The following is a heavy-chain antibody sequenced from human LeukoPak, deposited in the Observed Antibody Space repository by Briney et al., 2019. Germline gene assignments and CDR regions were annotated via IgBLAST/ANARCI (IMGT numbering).Heavy chain of an antibody. J-gene: IGHJ5*02. V-gene: IGHV4-4*02. Sequence: PSETLSLTCAVSGASVSGKSWWTWIRQPPGEGLEWIGEISESEYTNYNPSLKSRVTISVGRSNNQLSLKLTSVTAADTAVYYCARGDSSSWDCWFDPWGQGTLVTVSS. CDR2: ISESEYT. CDR3: ARGDSSSWDCWFDP. D-gene: IGHD6-13*01. CDR1: GASVSGKSW.